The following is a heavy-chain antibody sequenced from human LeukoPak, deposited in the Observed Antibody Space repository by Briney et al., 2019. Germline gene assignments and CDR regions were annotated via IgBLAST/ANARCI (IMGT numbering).Heavy chain of an antibody. CDR2: TYYSGST. J-gene: IGHJ5*02. V-gene: IGHV4-39*01. CDR3: ARVPPENWFDP. Sequence: SETLSLTCTVSGGPISSSSYYWGWIRQPPGKGLEWIGSTYYSGSTYYNPSLKSRVTISVDTSKNQFSLKLSSVTAADTAVYYCARVPPENWFDPWGQGTLVTVSS. CDR1: GGPISSSSYY.